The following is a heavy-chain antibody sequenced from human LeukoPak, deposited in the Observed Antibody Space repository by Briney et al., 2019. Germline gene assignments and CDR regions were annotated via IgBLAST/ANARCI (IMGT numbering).Heavy chain of an antibody. CDR3: ARERNREYYDILTGFDP. V-gene: IGHV4-61*02. D-gene: IGHD3-9*01. CDR2: IYTSGST. CDR1: GGSISSGSYY. Sequence: SETLSLTCTVSGGSISSGSYYWSWIRQPAGKGLEWIGRIYTSGSTNYNPSLKSRVTISVDTSKNQFSLKLSSVTAADTAVYYCARERNREYYDILTGFDPWGQGTLVTVSS. J-gene: IGHJ5*02.